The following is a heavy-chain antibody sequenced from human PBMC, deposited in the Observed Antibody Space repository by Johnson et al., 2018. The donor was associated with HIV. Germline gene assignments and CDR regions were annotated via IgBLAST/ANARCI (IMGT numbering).Heavy chain of an antibody. V-gene: IGHV3-30*04. Sequence: VRQAPGKGLEWVAVISYDGSNKYYADSVKGRFTISRDNSNNTLYLQMNSLRAEDTAVYYCARDPDIWGQGTMVTVSS. J-gene: IGHJ3*02. CDR3: ARDPDI. CDR2: ISYDGSNK.